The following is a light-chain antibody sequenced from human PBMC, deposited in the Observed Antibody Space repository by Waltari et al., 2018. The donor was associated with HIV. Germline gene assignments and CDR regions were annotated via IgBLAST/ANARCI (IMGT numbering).Light chain of an antibody. CDR2: STN. V-gene: IGLV8-61*01. CDR1: SGSVSTTSF. J-gene: IGLJ3*02. CDR3: LVHMGHGAWV. Sequence: QTVVPQEPSFSVSPGGTVTLTCGLNSGSVSTTSFPRWYQQTPGQAPRPLIYSTNIRSSGVPERFSGSILGNKAALTITGAQADDESDYYCLVHMGHGAWVFGGGTKLTVL.